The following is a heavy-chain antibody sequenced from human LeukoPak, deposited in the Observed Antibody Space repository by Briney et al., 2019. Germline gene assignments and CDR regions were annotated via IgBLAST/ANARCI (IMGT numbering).Heavy chain of an antibody. Sequence: ASVKVSCKASGGTFISYAISWVRQAPGQGLEWMGGIIPILGTANYAQKFQGRVTITADESTSTAYMELSSLRSEDTAVYYCASWSDYYDSSGYYYAPDDAFDIWGQGTMVTVSS. V-gene: IGHV1-69*13. CDR1: GGTFISYA. CDR3: ASWSDYYDSSGYYYAPDDAFDI. J-gene: IGHJ3*02. D-gene: IGHD3-22*01. CDR2: IIPILGTA.